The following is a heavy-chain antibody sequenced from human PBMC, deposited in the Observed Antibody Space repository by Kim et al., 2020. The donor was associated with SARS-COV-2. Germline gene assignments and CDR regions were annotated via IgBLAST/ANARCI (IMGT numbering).Heavy chain of an antibody. CDR3: ARNYDFWSGYPDYYYYGMDV. V-gene: IGHV3-30*07. J-gene: IGHJ6*02. D-gene: IGHD3-3*01. Sequence: RFTIPRDNSKNTLYLQMNSLGAEDTAVYYCARNYDFWSGYPDYYYYGMDVWGQGTTVTVSS.